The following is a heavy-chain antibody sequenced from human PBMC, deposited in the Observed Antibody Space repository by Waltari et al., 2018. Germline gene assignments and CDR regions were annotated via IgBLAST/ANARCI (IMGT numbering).Heavy chain of an antibody. D-gene: IGHD1-26*01. CDR1: GFTFDDYG. J-gene: IGHJ4*02. V-gene: IGHV3-20*04. CDR2: INWNGGSI. CDR3: ARDKSVEWELPRPGYFDY. Sequence: EVQLVESGGGVVRPGGSLRLSCAASGFTFDDYGMSWVRQAPGKGLEWVSGINWNGGSIGYVYSVKGRFTISRDNAKNSLYLQMNSLRAEDTALYYCARDKSVEWELPRPGYFDYWGQGTLVTVSS.